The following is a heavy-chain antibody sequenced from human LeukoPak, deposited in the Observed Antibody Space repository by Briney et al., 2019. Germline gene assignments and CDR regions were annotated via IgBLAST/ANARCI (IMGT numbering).Heavy chain of an antibody. CDR3: ATNIVAATDY. CDR2: IYYSGST. CDR1: GGSISSSNYY. Sequence: SETLSLTCTVCGGSISSSNYYWGCIRQPPGKGLEWIGSIYYSGSTYYNPSLKSRVTISVDTSKNQFSLKLSSVTAADTAVYYCATNIVAATDYWGQGTLVTVSS. J-gene: IGHJ4*02. V-gene: IGHV4-39*01. D-gene: IGHD1-26*01.